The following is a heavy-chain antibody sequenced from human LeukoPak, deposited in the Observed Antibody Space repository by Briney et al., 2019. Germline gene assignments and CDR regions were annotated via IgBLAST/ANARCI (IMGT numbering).Heavy chain of an antibody. V-gene: IGHV4-39*07. J-gene: IGHJ3*02. CDR3: ARGDGYNYGGAFDI. Sequence: PSETLSLTCTVSGGSISSSSYYWGWIRQPPGKGLEWIGTIYYSGSTYYNPSLKSRVTMSIDTSKNQFSLKLSSVTAADTAVYYCARGDGYNYGGAFDIWGQGTMVTVFS. CDR2: IYYSGST. D-gene: IGHD5-24*01. CDR1: GGSISSSSYY.